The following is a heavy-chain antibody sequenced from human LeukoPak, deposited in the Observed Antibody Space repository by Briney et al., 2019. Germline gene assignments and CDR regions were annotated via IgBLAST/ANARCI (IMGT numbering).Heavy chain of an antibody. CDR3: AKDVRGYNRPFDY. CDR1: GFTFGSCA. J-gene: IGHJ4*02. V-gene: IGHV3-23*01. CDR2: INGSGANT. D-gene: IGHD3-10*02. Sequence: PGGSLRLSCAASGFTFGSCAMNWVRQAPGKGLEWVPSINGSGANTYYADSVEGRFTISRDNSQNTLYLQMNSLRAEDTAVYYCAKDVRGYNRPFDYWGQGTLVTVSS.